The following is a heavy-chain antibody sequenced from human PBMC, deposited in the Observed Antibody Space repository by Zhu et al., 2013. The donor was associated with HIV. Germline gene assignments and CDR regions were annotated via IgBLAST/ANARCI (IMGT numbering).Heavy chain of an antibody. V-gene: IGHV1-69*01. CDR1: GGTFSSYA. D-gene: IGHD2-2*01. Sequence: QVQLVQSGAEVKKPGSSVKVSCKASGGTFSSYAISWVRQAPGQGLEWMGGIIPIFGTANYAQKFQGRVTITADESTSTAYMELSSLRSEDTAVYYCARGGIVVVPAASTGWFDPWGQGTRTVTVSS. J-gene: IGHJ5*02. CDR2: IIPIFGTA. CDR3: ARGGIVVVPAASTGWFDP.